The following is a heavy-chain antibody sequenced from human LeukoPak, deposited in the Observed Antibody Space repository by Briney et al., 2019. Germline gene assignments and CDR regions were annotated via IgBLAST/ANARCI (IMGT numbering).Heavy chain of an antibody. CDR2: IRYDGSNR. J-gene: IGHJ6*03. V-gene: IGHV3-30*02. Sequence: PGGSLRLSCAASGFTFSSYGMHWVRQAPGKGLEWVVFIRYDGSNRYYADSVKGRFTISRDNSKNTLYLPMNSLRAEDTAVYYCAKDLGLGAVVTFLYMDVWGKGTTVTVSS. CDR1: GFTFSSYG. CDR3: AKDLGLGAVVTFLYMDV. D-gene: IGHD4-23*01.